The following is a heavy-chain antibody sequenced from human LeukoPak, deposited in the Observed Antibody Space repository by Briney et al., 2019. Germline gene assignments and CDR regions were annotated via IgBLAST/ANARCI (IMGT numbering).Heavy chain of an antibody. J-gene: IGHJ5*02. V-gene: IGHV3-21*01. CDR2: ITSSSDYI. D-gene: IGHD5-18*01. CDR1: GFTFSSYS. Sequence: GGSLRLSCTASGFTFSSYSMNWVRQAPGKGLEWVSSITSSSDYIYYADSVKGRFTISRDNAENSLHLQMNGLRADDTAVCYCAREFKSGYGMWAWGQGTLVTVSS. CDR3: AREFKSGYGMWA.